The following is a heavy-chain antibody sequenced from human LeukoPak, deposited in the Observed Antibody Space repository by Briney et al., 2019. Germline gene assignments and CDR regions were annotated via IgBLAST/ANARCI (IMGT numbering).Heavy chain of an antibody. Sequence: ASVKVSCKASGYAFTDYYMHWVRQAPGQGLEWMGWINPNSGGTNYAQKFQGRVTMTRDTSISTAYVELSRLRSDDTAVYYCAGGVKNYYDSSGYPLDYWGQGTLVTVSS. CDR3: AGGVKNYYDSSGYPLDY. CDR2: INPNSGGT. D-gene: IGHD3-22*01. CDR1: GYAFTDYY. V-gene: IGHV1-2*02. J-gene: IGHJ4*02.